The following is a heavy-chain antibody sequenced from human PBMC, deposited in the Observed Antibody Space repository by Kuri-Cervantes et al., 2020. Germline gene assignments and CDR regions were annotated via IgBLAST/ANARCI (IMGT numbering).Heavy chain of an antibody. J-gene: IGHJ1*01. V-gene: IGHV4-34*01. CDR3: ARLYCSGGSCYATFQH. D-gene: IGHD2-15*01. Sequence: ESLKISCAVYGGSFSNYYWNWIRQPPGKGLEWIGEINHRGTTNCNPSLKSRVTISVDTSKNQFSLKLSSVTAADTAVYYCARLYCSGGSCYATFQHWGQGTLVTVSS. CDR2: INHRGTT. CDR1: GGSFSNYY.